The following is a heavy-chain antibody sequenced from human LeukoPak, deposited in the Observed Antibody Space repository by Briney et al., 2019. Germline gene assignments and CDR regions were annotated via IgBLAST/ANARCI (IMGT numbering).Heavy chain of an antibody. J-gene: IGHJ5*02. CDR3: ARDYYDFWSGYSWFDP. Sequence: GGSLRLSCAASGFTFSSYWMSWVRQAPGKGLEWVANIKQDGSEKYYVDSEKGRFTISRDNAKNSLYLQMNSLRAEDTAVYYCARDYYDFWSGYSWFDPWGQGTLVTVSS. CDR1: GFTFSSYW. D-gene: IGHD3-3*01. CDR2: IKQDGSEK. V-gene: IGHV3-7*01.